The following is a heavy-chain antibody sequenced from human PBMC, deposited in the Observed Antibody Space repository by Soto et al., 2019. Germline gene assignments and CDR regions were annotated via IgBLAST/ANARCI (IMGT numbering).Heavy chain of an antibody. J-gene: IGHJ4*02. D-gene: IGHD3-3*01. V-gene: IGHV4-31*03. CDR1: GGSITSGTYY. CDR3: ARGITIFGVVYFDY. CDR2: IYYSGSA. Sequence: TMSLTCTVSGGSITSGTYYWSWIRQHPGKGLEWIGYIYYSGSAYYNPSLKSRLTISVDTSKNQFSLKLSSVTAADTAVYYCARGITIFGVVYFDYWGQGTLVTVSS.